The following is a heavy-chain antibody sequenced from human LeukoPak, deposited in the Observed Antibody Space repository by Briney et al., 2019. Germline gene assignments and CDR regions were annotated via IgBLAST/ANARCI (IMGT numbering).Heavy chain of an antibody. CDR1: GFTFSSYG. CDR2: IWYDGSNK. Sequence: GRSLRLSCAASGFTFSSYGMHWVRQAPGKGLEWVALIWYDGSNKYYADSVKGRFTISRDNSKNTLYLQMNSLRAEDTAVYYCARVNPTSSGFYAYWGQGTPVTVSS. J-gene: IGHJ4*02. CDR3: ARVNPTSSGFYAY. V-gene: IGHV3-33*01. D-gene: IGHD3-22*01.